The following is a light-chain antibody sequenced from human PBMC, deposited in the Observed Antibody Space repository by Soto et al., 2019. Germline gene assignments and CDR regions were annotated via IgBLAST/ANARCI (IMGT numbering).Light chain of an antibody. V-gene: IGLV2-23*01. J-gene: IGLJ2*01. CDR3: CSYAGSSTPV. CDR2: EGS. CDR1: STDVGSYNR. Sequence: QSALTQPASVSGSPGHSITISCTGTSTDVGSYNRVSWYQQHPSKAPKLMIYEGSKRPSGVSNRFSGSKSGNTASLTISGLQAEDEADYYCCSYAGSSTPVFGGGTKLTVL.